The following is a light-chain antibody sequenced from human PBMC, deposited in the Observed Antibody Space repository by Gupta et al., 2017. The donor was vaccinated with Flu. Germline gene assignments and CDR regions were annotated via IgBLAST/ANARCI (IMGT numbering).Light chain of an antibody. J-gene: IGLJ1*01. V-gene: IGLV3-25*02. CDR1: ALPKQY. CDR3: QSADSSGTFYV. CDR2: KDS. Sequence: SYELTHPPSVSVSPGQTARITCSGDALPKQYAYWYQQKPGQAPVLVIYKDSERPSGIPERFSGSSSGTTVTLTSSGVQAEDEADYYCQSADSSGTFYVFGTGTKVTVL.